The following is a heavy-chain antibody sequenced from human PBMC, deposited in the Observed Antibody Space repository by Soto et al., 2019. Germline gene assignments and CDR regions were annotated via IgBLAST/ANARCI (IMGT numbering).Heavy chain of an antibody. CDR1: GFFISSGNY. V-gene: IGHV4-38-2*01. J-gene: IGHJ3*01. Sequence: SETLSLTCAVSGFFISSGNYWGWIRKPPGKGLEWIGSIFHGGNTYYNPSLKSRVTISVDMSKNQFYLKLNSVTAADTAVYYCARAGWYDAFDVWGQGTVVTVSS. CDR2: IFHGGNT. D-gene: IGHD6-19*01. CDR3: ARAGWYDAFDV.